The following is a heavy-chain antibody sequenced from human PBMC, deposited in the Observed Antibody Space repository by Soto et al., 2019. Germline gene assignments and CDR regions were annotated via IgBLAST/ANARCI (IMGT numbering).Heavy chain of an antibody. J-gene: IGHJ4*02. D-gene: IGHD6-6*01. CDR2: MNPNSGNT. CDR1: GYTFTSYD. Sequence: ASVKVSCKASGYTFTSYDINWVRQATGQGLEWMGWMNPNSGNTGYAQKFQGRVTMTRNTSISTAYMELSSLRSEDTAVYYCARVKPILRGSRAARRYYFDYWGQGTLVTVSS. V-gene: IGHV1-8*01. CDR3: ARVKPILRGSRAARRYYFDY.